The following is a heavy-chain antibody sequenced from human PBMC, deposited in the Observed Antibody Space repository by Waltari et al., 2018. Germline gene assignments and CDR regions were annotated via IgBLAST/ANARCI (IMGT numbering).Heavy chain of an antibody. CDR3: ARGGRAGYCGGDCPGGWFDP. V-gene: IGHV1-3*01. Sequence: QVQLVQSGAEVKKPGASVKVSCKASGYTFTSYAMHWVRQAPGQRLEWMGWINAGNGNTKYSQKFQGRVTITRDTSASTAYMELSSLRSEDTAVYYCARGGRAGYCGGDCPGGWFDPWGQGTLVTVSS. J-gene: IGHJ5*02. D-gene: IGHD2-21*02. CDR2: INAGNGNT. CDR1: GYTFTSYA.